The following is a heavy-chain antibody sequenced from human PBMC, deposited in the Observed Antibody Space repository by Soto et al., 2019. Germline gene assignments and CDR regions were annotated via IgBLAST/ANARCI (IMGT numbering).Heavy chain of an antibody. CDR2: ISGSGGST. CDR3: AKRAPGGWATGDAFDI. D-gene: IGHD6-19*01. CDR1: GFTFSSYA. Sequence: EVQLLESGGGLVQPGGSLRLSCAASGFTFSSYAMSWVRQAPGKGLEWVSAISGSGGSTYYADSVKGRFTISRDNSKNTLYLQMNSLRAEDTAVYYCAKRAPGGWATGDAFDIWGQGTMVTVSS. J-gene: IGHJ3*02. V-gene: IGHV3-23*01.